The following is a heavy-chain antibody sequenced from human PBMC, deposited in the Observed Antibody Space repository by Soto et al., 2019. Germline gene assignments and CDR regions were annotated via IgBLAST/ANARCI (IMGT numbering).Heavy chain of an antibody. D-gene: IGHD3-3*01. CDR1: GGSISSGSYY. V-gene: IGHV4-39*01. CDR2: IYYSGST. J-gene: IGHJ5*02. CDR3: ARQKYYDVLSGYSKNWLDP. Sequence: PSETLSLTCTVSGGSISSGSYYWGWIRQPPGKGLEWIGSIYYSGSTYYNPSLKSRVTMSVDTSKNQFSLSLSSVTAADTAVYYCARQKYYDVLSGYSKNWLDPWGQGTLVTVSS.